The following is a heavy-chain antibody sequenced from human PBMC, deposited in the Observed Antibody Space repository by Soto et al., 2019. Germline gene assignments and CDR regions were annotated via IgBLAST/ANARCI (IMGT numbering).Heavy chain of an antibody. D-gene: IGHD6-13*01. CDR3: ARDKVPGRSPLYSSSWNWFDP. J-gene: IGHJ5*02. CDR1: GFTFSSYG. CDR2: IWYDGSNK. Sequence: GGSLRLSCAASGFTFSSYGMHWVRQAPGKGLEWVAVIWYDGSNKYYADSVKGRFTISRDNSKNTLYLQMNSLRAEDTAVYYCARDKVPGRSPLYSSSWNWFDPWGQGTLVTVSS. V-gene: IGHV3-33*01.